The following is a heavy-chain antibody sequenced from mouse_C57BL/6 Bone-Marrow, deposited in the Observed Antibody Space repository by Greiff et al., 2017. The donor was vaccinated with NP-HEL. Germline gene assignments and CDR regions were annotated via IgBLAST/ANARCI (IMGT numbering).Heavy chain of an antibody. D-gene: IGHD1-1*01. CDR2: IDPSDSYT. Sequence: QVQLKESGAELVRPGTSVKLSCKASGYTFTSYWMHWVKQRPGQGLEWIGVIDPSDSYTNYNHKFKGKATLTVDKSSSTAYMQLSSLTSEDSAVYYCASGPYYYYGSSYLYYYAMDYWGQGTSVTVSS. J-gene: IGHJ4*01. V-gene: IGHV1-59*01. CDR1: GYTFTSYW. CDR3: ASGPYYYYGSSYLYYYAMDY.